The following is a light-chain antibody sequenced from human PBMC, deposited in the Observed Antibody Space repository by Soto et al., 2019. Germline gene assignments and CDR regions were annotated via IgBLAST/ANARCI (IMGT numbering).Light chain of an antibody. Sequence: EVVMTQSPAPLSVSPGERGSLSCRASQSVSSNLAWYQQKPGQAPRLLIYGASTRATGIPARFSGSGSGTEFTLTISSLQSGDFAVYYCQQYNNWLWTFGQGTKVDIK. CDR3: QQYNNWLWT. CDR1: QSVSSN. V-gene: IGKV3-15*01. CDR2: GAS. J-gene: IGKJ1*01.